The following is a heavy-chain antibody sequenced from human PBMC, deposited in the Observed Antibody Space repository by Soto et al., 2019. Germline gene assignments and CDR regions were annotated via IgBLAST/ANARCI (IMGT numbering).Heavy chain of an antibody. D-gene: IGHD3-3*01. J-gene: IGHJ4*02. V-gene: IGHV1-46*01. CDR3: ARGRTVLRFLEWLDAGDY. Sequence: ASVKVSCKASGYTFTSYSMHWVRQAPGQGLEWMGIINPSSGRTSYAQNFQGRVTMTSDTSTSIVYMEMSSLKSEDTAVYYCARGRTVLRFLEWLDAGDYWGQGTLVTVSS. CDR2: INPSSGRT. CDR1: GYTFTSYS.